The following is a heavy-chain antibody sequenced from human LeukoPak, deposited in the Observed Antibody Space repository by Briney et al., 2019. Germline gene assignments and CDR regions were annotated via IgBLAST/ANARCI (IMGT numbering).Heavy chain of an antibody. J-gene: IGHJ6*02. CDR2: IKEDGSVK. D-gene: IGHD6-13*01. CDR3: ARAGIAAVYYYYGMDV. Sequence: GGSLRLSCAVSGFTFSTFWMSWVRQAPGKGLERVGNIKEDGSVKFYLDSVKGRFTISRDNAKSSLYLQLNSLRAEDTAVYFCARAGIAAVYYYYGMDVWGQGTTVTVSS. V-gene: IGHV3-7*01. CDR1: GFTFSTFW.